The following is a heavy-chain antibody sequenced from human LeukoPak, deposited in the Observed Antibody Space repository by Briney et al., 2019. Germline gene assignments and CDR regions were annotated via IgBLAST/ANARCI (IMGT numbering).Heavy chain of an antibody. V-gene: IGHV6-1*01. CDR2: TYYRSKWYN. D-gene: IGHD6-6*01. Sequence: SQTLSLTCAISGDSVSSNSAAWNWIRQSPSRGLEWLGRTYYRSKWYNDYAVSVKSRITISPDTSKNQFSLQLNSVTPEDTAVHYCARDPLVDGGDYFDYWGQGTLVTVSS. J-gene: IGHJ4*02. CDR3: ARDPLVDGGDYFDY. CDR1: GDSVSSNSAA.